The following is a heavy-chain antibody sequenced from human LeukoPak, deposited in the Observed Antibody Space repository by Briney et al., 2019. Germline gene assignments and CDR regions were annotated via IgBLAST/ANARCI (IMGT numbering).Heavy chain of an antibody. V-gene: IGHV1-2*02. CDR2: INPSNGGT. CDR3: ARGRGKVVVTYADY. D-gene: IGHD3-22*01. J-gene: IGHJ4*02. CDR1: GYTFSNYY. Sequence: GASVKVSCKTSGYTFSNYYMFWVRQAPGQGLEWMGWINPSNGGTNYAQKFQGRVTMTRGTSISTAYIELSSLRSDDTAVYHCARGRGKVVVTYADYWGQGTLVTVSS.